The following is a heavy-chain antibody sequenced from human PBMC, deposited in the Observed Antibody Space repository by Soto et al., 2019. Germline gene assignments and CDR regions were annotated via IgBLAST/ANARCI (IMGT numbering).Heavy chain of an antibody. CDR1: GFIFSGSA. CDR2: ILSKAGNYAT. J-gene: IGHJ4*02. CDR3: IRGGSPYYYDY. Sequence: DVQLVESGGGLVQPGGSLKLSCAASGFIFSGSAVHWVRQASGKGLEWVGRILSKAGNYATAYPASMKGRFTISRDDSENTAFLQMNSLKTEDTAVYYCIRGGSPYYYDYWGQGTLVAVSS. V-gene: IGHV3-73*01.